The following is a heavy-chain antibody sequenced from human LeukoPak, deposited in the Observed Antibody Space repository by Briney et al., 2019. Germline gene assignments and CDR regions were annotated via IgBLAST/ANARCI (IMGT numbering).Heavy chain of an antibody. D-gene: IGHD6-6*01. CDR3: ARDSNSSSFDY. CDR2: ISAYNGNT. Sequence: ASVKVSCKTSGYTFTNYGISWVRQAPGLGLEWMGWISAYNGNTNYAQKVQGRVTMTTDTSTSTAYMELRSLRFDDTAVYYCARDSNSSSFDYWGQGILVTVSS. CDR1: GYTFTNYG. V-gene: IGHV1-18*01. J-gene: IGHJ4*02.